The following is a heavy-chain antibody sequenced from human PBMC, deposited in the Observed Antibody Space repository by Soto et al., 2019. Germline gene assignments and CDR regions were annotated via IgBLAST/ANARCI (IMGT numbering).Heavy chain of an antibody. Sequence: QVQLVQSGAEVKKDGSSVRVSCKASGGTLRNYGISWVRQAPGQGLEWMGGIIPVFGTANYAQKFQGRVTITADESTSTVYMDVTSLRSEDTAVYYCSRGDATKIVVTTYYGMDVWGQGTTVTVSS. D-gene: IGHD4-17*01. V-gene: IGHV1-69*12. CDR3: SRGDATKIVVTTYYGMDV. J-gene: IGHJ6*02. CDR2: IIPVFGTA. CDR1: GGTLRNYG.